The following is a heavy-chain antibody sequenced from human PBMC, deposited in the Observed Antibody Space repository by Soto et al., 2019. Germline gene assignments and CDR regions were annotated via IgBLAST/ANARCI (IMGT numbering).Heavy chain of an antibody. D-gene: IGHD2-2*01. V-gene: IGHV5-51*01. J-gene: IGHJ6*02. CDR2: IYPGDSDT. Sequence: RGESLKISCNGSGYSFTSYWIGWVRQMPGKGLEWMGIIYPGDSDTRYSPSFQGQVTISADKSISTAYLQWSSLKASDTAMYYCARRKIAAHIDALYPNYYYGMDVWGQGTKVTVYS. CDR3: ARRKIAAHIDALYPNYYYGMDV. CDR1: GYSFTSYW.